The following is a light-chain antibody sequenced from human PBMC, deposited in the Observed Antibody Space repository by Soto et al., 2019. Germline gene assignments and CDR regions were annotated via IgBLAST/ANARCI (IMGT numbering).Light chain of an antibody. CDR3: KMWDTISDSYV. J-gene: IGLJ1*01. Sequence: LTHAPSVSVCPGHAAMITCGGGRVVTESVHWYQQKPGQAPVLVVYDDSNRPSWIHERFSGSNSANTATLTITRVAAGDQAEYYCKMWDTISDSYVFGTGKKV. CDR2: DDS. CDR1: RVVTES. V-gene: IGLV3-21*02.